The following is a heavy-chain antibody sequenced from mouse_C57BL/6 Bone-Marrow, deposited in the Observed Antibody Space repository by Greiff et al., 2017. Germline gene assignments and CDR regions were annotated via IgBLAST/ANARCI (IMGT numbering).Heavy chain of an antibody. CDR1: GFTFSDYG. V-gene: IGHV5-17*01. CDR3: ARTYYFDY. CDR2: ISSCSSTI. J-gene: IGHJ2*01. Sequence: EVQLVESGGGLVKPGGSLKLSCAASGFTFSDYGMHWVRQAPEKGLEWVAYISSCSSTIYYADTVKGRFTISRDNAKNTLVLQMTSLRTEDTAMYYCARTYYFDYWGQGTTLTVSS.